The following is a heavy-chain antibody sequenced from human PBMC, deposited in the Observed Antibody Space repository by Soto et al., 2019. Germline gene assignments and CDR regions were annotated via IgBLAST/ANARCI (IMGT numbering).Heavy chain of an antibody. CDR2: INHSGST. J-gene: IGHJ4*02. Sequence: LFVTCAGYNGSFSVYYWTWIRQPPGKGLEWIGEINHSGSTNYNPSLKSRVTISVDTSKNQFSLKLSSVTAADTAVYYCAREAYYDSSLIDYWGQGTLVTVSS. CDR1: NGSFSVYY. D-gene: IGHD3-22*01. CDR3: AREAYYDSSLIDY. V-gene: IGHV4-34*01.